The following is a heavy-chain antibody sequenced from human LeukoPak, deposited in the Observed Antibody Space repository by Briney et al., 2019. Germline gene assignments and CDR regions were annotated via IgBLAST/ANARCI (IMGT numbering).Heavy chain of an antibody. D-gene: IGHD1-26*01. V-gene: IGHV4-34*01. J-gene: IGHJ6*03. CDR3: ARGESGDFQSGSCYYMDV. CDR1: GGSFSGYY. Sequence: SETLSLTCAVYGGSFSGYYWSWIRQPPGKGLEWIGEINHSGSTNYTPSLKSRVTISVDTSRNPFSLKLSSVTAADTAVYYCARGESGDFQSGSCYYMDVWGKGTTVTVSS. CDR2: INHSGST.